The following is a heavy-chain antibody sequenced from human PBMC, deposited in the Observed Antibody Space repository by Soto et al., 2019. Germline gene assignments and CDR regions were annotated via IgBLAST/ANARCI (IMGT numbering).Heavy chain of an antibody. Sequence: EVQLVESGGGLVQPGGSLRLSCAASGFTVSSNYMSWVRQAPGKGLEWVSVIYSGGSTYYADSVKGRFTISRDNSKNTLYLQMSSLSAEDTAVYYCAREYRSGWYYYWGQGTLGTVSS. CDR2: IYSGGST. V-gene: IGHV3-66*01. CDR3: AREYRSGWYYY. CDR1: GFTVSSNY. J-gene: IGHJ4*02. D-gene: IGHD6-19*01.